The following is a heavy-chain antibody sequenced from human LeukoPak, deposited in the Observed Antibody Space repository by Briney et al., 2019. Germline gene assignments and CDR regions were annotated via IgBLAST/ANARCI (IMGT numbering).Heavy chain of an antibody. D-gene: IGHD6-13*01. Sequence: SETLSLTCTVSGGSISTYYWNWIRQPPGKGLEWIGYISYSGSTNYNPSLKSRVPISVDTSKNQFSLKLTSVTAADTAVYYCARKGPSAAATVDYWGQGTLVTVSS. V-gene: IGHV4-59*01. J-gene: IGHJ4*02. CDR2: ISYSGST. CDR1: GGSISTYY. CDR3: ARKGPSAAATVDY.